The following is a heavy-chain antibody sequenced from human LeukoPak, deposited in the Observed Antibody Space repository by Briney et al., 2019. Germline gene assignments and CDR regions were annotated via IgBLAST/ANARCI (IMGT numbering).Heavy chain of an antibody. CDR3: ARKGRNSSGWSPFDY. V-gene: IGHV1-8*01. CDR2: MNPNSGNT. D-gene: IGHD6-19*01. J-gene: IGHJ4*02. Sequence: ASVKVSCKASGYTFTSYDINWVRQATGQGLEWMGWMNPNSGNTGYAQKFQGGVTMTRNTSISTAYMELSSLRSEDTAVYYCARKGRNSSGWSPFDYWGQGTLVTISS. CDR1: GYTFTSYD.